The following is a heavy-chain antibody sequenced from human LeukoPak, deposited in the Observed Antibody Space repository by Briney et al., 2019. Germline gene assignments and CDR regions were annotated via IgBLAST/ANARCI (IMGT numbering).Heavy chain of an antibody. CDR1: GGTFSSYA. CDR3: ARDSSAVVTARYNWFDP. V-gene: IGHV1-69*04. D-gene: IGHD2-21*02. CDR2: IIPILGTA. Sequence: SVKVSCKASGGTFSSYAISWVRQAPGQGLEWMGRIIPILGTANYAQKFQGRVTITADKSTSTAYMELSSLRSEDTAVYYCARDSSAVVTARYNWFDPWGQGTLVTVSS. J-gene: IGHJ5*02.